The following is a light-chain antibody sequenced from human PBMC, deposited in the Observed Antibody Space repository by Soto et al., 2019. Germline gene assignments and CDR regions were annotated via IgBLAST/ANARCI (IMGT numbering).Light chain of an antibody. CDR2: GAS. CDR1: QSVTTK. J-gene: IGKJ5*01. Sequence: EIVLTQSPCTLALSQGERATLSCRASQSVTTKLAWYQHKPGQAPRLLISGASSRASGVPDRFSGSGSETDFTLIISRLQPEDFALYYCQQYGGSPITFGQGTRLEIK. V-gene: IGKV3-20*01. CDR3: QQYGGSPIT.